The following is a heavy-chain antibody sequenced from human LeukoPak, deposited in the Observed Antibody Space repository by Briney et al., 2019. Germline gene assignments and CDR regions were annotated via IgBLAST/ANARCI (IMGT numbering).Heavy chain of an antibody. CDR1: GYTLTELS. J-gene: IGHJ4*02. D-gene: IGHD1-26*01. Sequence: ASVKVSCKVSGYTLTELSMHWVRQAPGKGLEWMGGFDPEDGETIYAQKFQGRVTMTEDTSTDTAYMELSSLRSEDTAVYYCATTRAKGRSGSYYSSFDYWGQGTLVTVSS. CDR3: ATTRAKGRSGSYYSSFDY. CDR2: FDPEDGET. V-gene: IGHV1-24*01.